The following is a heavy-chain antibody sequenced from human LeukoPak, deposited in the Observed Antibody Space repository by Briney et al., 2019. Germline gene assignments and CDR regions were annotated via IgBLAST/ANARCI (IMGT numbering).Heavy chain of an antibody. CDR2: IYPGDSDT. CDR3: ARRPMHDYSKGGAFDI. Sequence: GESLKISCKGSGYSFTSYWIGWVRQMPGKGLEWMGIIYPGDSDTRYSPSFQGQVTISADKSISTAYLQWSSLKASDTAMYYCARRPMHDYSKGGAFDIWGQGTMVTVSS. V-gene: IGHV5-51*01. J-gene: IGHJ3*02. D-gene: IGHD4-11*01. CDR1: GYSFTSYW.